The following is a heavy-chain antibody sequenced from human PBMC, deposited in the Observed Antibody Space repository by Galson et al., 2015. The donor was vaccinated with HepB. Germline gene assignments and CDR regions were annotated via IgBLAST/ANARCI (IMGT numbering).Heavy chain of an antibody. D-gene: IGHD3-10*01. Sequence: SLRLSCAASGFTFSDYYMSWIRQAPGKGLEWVSHISTSGFTIYYADSVKGRFTVSRDNAKNSLYLQMNSLRAEDSAVYYCARVSKRDTYFYGSGSYSYFDYWGQGTLVTVSS. J-gene: IGHJ4*02. CDR1: GFTFSDYY. CDR2: ISTSGFTI. V-gene: IGHV3-11*01. CDR3: ARVSKRDTYFYGSGSYSYFDY.